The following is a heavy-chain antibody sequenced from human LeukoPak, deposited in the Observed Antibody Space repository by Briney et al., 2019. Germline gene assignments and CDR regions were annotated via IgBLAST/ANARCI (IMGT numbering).Heavy chain of an antibody. J-gene: IGHJ4*02. V-gene: IGHV4-59*12. Sequence: SETLSLTCTVSGGSISGYYWNWIRQPPGKGLEWIGYIYSSGVTKYNVSLKSRVTMSVDTSKNQFSLKLSSVTAADTAVYYCARYDIWPYFDYWGQGTLVTVSS. CDR3: ARYDIWPYFDY. CDR2: IYSSGVT. CDR1: GGSISGYY. D-gene: IGHD3-9*01.